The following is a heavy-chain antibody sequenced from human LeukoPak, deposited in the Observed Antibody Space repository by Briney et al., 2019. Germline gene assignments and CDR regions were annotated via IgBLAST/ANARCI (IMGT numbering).Heavy chain of an antibody. J-gene: IGHJ4*02. Sequence: SETLSLTCTVSGGSISSGDYYWSWIRQPPGKGLEWIGYIYYSGSTYYNPSLKSRVTISVETPKNQFSLKLSSVTAADTAVYYCASRTRASHNFDYWGQGTLVTVSS. CDR3: ASRTRASHNFDY. CDR1: GGSISSGDYY. CDR2: IYYSGST. V-gene: IGHV4-30-4*01. D-gene: IGHD1-26*01.